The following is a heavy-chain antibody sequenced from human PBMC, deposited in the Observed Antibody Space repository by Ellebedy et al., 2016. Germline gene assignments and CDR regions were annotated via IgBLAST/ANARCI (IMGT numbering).Heavy chain of an antibody. CDR2: ISSSSSYI. D-gene: IGHD4-11*01. V-gene: IGHV3-21*01. J-gene: IGHJ4*02. CDR3: ARAVMYYFDY. CDR1: GFTFSSYW. Sequence: GESLKISXAASGFTFSSYWMSWVRQAPGKGLEWVSSISSSSSYIYYADSVKGRFTISRDNAKNSLYLQMNSLRAEDTAVYYCARAVMYYFDYWGQGTLVTVSS.